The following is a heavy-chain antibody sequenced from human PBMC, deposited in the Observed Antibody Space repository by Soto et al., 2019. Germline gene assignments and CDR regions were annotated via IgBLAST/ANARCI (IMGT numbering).Heavy chain of an antibody. CDR2: INGGNGDT. J-gene: IGHJ4*02. D-gene: IGHD6-13*01. Sequence: QVKLVQSGAEMRKPGASVMVSCKASGYTFTSYAMNWVRQAPGQRLEWMGWINGGNGDTKYSQRFQDRVTITRDTSANTVYMELSSLTSEDTAIYYCARGTLSLYSADFRWGRVTPVTVSS. CDR1: GYTFTSYA. CDR3: ARGTLSLYSADFR. V-gene: IGHV1-3*01.